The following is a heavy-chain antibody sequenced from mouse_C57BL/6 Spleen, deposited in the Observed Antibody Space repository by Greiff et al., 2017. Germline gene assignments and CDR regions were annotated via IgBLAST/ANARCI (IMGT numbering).Heavy chain of an antibody. Sequence: VQLQQSGPELVKPGASVKMSCKASGYTFTDYNMHWVKQSHGKSLEWIGYINPNNGGTSYNQKVKGKVTLTVNKSSNTAYMELRSLTSEDSAVYYCASDYYYGSSYWYFDVWGTGTTVTVSS. D-gene: IGHD1-1*01. CDR3: ASDYYYGSSYWYFDV. CDR2: INPNNGGT. CDR1: GYTFTDYN. J-gene: IGHJ1*03. V-gene: IGHV1-22*01.